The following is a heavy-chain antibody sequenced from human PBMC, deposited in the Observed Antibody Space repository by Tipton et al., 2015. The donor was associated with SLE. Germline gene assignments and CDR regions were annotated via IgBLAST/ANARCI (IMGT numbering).Heavy chain of an antibody. CDR2: IYYSGST. CDR1: GGSISSSSYY. V-gene: IGHV4-39*07. Sequence: GLVKPSETLSLTCTVSGGSISSSSYYWGWIRQPPGKGLEWIGSIYYSGSTYYNPSLKSRVTISVDTSKNQFSLKLSSVTAADTAVYYCARDRGTDYYYYYMDVWGKGTTVTVSS. D-gene: IGHD2-8*02. J-gene: IGHJ6*03. CDR3: ARDRGTDYYYYYMDV.